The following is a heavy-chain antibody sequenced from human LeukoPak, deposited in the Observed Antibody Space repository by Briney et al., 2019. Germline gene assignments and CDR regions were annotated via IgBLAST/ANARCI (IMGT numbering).Heavy chain of an antibody. V-gene: IGHV1-2*02. CDR3: ARAGYCSGGRCYIFDS. D-gene: IGHD2-15*01. J-gene: IGHJ4*02. CDR2: INPNSGGT. Sequence: ASVKVSCKSSGYSFTGYYMHWVRQAPGQGREWMGWINPNSGGTNYAQKFQGRVTMTRDTSISTAYMELSRLRSDDTAMYYCARAGYCSGGRCYIFDSWGQGTLVTVAS. CDR1: GYSFTGYY.